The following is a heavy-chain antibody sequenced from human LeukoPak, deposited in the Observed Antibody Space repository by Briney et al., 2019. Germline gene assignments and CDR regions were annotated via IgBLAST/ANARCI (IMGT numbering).Heavy chain of an antibody. V-gene: IGHV3-30*02. CDR1: GFTFSIFG. Sequence: GGSLRLSCTASGFTFSIFGMHWVRQAPGQWLERVAFIRYDGTNKYYADSVKGRFTISRDNSKNTLYLQMNSLRAEDTAVYYCAREQWLRFGLDYWGQGTLVTVSS. CDR2: IRYDGTNK. CDR3: AREQWLRFGLDY. D-gene: IGHD5-12*01. J-gene: IGHJ4*02.